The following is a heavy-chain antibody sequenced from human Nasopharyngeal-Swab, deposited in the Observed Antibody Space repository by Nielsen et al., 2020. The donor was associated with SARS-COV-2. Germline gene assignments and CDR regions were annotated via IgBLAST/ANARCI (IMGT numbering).Heavy chain of an antibody. Sequence: SETLSLTCTVSGGSISSYYWSWIRQPPGKGLEWIGYIYYSGSTSYNPSLKSRVTISVDTSKNQFSLKLSSVTAADTAVYYCARTGREYCSSTSCYSYYYYYMDVWGKGTTVTVSS. CDR1: GGSISSYY. CDR2: IYYSGST. J-gene: IGHJ6*03. D-gene: IGHD2-2*01. CDR3: ARTGREYCSSTSCYSYYYYYMDV. V-gene: IGHV4-59*01.